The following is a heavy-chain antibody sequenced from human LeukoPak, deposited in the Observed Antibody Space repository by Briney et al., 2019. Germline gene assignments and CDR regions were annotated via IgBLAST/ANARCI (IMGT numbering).Heavy chain of an antibody. J-gene: IGHJ4*02. V-gene: IGHV1-2*02. CDR3: ARDSCSSTSCLSIDDY. CDR2: TNPNSGGT. CDR1: GYTFIAYY. Sequence: VASVKVSCKASGYTFIAYYMHWVRQAPGQGLEWMGWTNPNSGGTNYAQKFQGRVTMTRDTSISTVYMELSRLRSDDTAVYYCARDSCSSTSCLSIDDYWGQGTLVTVSS. D-gene: IGHD2-2*01.